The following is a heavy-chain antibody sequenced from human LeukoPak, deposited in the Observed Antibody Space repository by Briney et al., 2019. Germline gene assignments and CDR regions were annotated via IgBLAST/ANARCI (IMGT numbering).Heavy chain of an antibody. D-gene: IGHD6-13*01. Sequence: GGSLRLSCAASGFPFSNAWMSWVRQAPGKGLEWVGRIKTKTDGGTPDYAAPVKGRFTISRDDSTNTLYLQMNSLKTEDTAVYYCTTAAQWHSNSFFDYYYYMDVWGKGTTVTVSS. CDR3: TTAAQWHSNSFFDYYYYMDV. V-gene: IGHV3-15*01. CDR2: IKTKTDGGTP. CDR1: GFPFSNAW. J-gene: IGHJ6*03.